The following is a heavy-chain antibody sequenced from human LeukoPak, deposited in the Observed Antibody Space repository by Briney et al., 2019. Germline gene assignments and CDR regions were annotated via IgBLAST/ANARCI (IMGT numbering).Heavy chain of an antibody. CDR2: INLYSGDT. CDR1: GYTFTTYY. Sequence: ASVKVSCKASGYTFTTYYMHWVRQAPGQGLEWMGWINLYSGDTTYAQKFQGRVTMTRDTSISTAYMEVSRLRSDDTAVYYCARQTYSSGIDYWGQGTLVTVSS. CDR3: ARQTYSSGIDY. V-gene: IGHV1-2*02. J-gene: IGHJ4*02. D-gene: IGHD6-19*01.